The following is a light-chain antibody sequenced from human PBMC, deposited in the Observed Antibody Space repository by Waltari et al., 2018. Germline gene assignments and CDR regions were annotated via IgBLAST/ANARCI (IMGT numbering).Light chain of an antibody. CDR1: TSDVGSHDL. CDR2: EVY. J-gene: IGLJ3*02. V-gene: IGLV2-23*02. Sequence: QSALTQPASVSGSPGQSITISCTGTTSDVGSHDLVPWYQHHPGKAPKLIIFEVYRRPSGVSYRFSGSKSGNTASLTISGLQAEDEADYYCCSYAGTTTYVVFGGGTKLTVL. CDR3: CSYAGTTTYVV.